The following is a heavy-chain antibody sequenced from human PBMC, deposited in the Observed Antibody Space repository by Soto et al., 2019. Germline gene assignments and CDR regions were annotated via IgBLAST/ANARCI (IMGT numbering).Heavy chain of an antibody. CDR1: GFTFSSYA. CDR2: ISYDGSNK. J-gene: IGHJ4*02. V-gene: IGHV3-30-3*01. D-gene: IGHD3-10*01. Sequence: GGSLRLSCAASGFTFSSYAMHWVRQAPGKGLEWVAVISYDGSNKYYADSVKGRFTISRDNSKNTLYLQMNSLRAEDTAVYYCARVGTMVRGVIVWGQGTLVTVSS. CDR3: ARVGTMVRGVIV.